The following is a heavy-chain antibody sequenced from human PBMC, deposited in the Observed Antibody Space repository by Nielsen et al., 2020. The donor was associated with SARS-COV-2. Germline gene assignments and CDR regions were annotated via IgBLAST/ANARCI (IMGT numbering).Heavy chain of an antibody. D-gene: IGHD4/OR15-4a*01. CDR3: ARLPHGYDYGRHYYYGMDV. J-gene: IGHJ6*02. V-gene: IGHV3-13*04. CDR2: IDSSGNT. CDR1: GFTFRNYD. Sequence: GESLKISCAASGFTFRNYDMHWVRQATGNGLEWVSSIDSSGNTYYSGSVKGRFTVSRENAKNSLYLQMNSLRAGDTAVYYCARLPHGYDYGRHYYYGMDVWGQGTTVTVSS.